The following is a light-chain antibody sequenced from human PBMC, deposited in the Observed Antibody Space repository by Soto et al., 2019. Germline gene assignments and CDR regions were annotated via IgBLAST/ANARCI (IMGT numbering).Light chain of an antibody. CDR1: QSVSNNY. CDR2: AAS. Sequence: EIVLTQSPGTLSLSPGERATLSCRTSQSVSNNYLAWYQQKPGQTPRLLIYAASSRATGVPDRFSGSGSGTAFPLTISRLEPEDFAVFYCQQYGNSPFTFGPGTKVEIK. V-gene: IGKV3-20*01. J-gene: IGKJ2*01. CDR3: QQYGNSPFT.